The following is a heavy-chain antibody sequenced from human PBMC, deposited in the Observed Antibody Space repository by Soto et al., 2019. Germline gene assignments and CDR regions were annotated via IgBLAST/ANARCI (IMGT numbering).Heavy chain of an antibody. Sequence: GGSLRLSCVASGSSVSTFGMNWVRQAPGEGLEWVAYISSSSSTIFYGGSVKGRFTASRDNAENSMYLEMNNLRVEDTAVYYCARDKGGSVAGFNWFDPWGHGTLVTVSS. CDR1: GSSVSTFG. V-gene: IGHV3-48*01. J-gene: IGHJ5*02. D-gene: IGHD6-19*01. CDR2: ISSSSSTI. CDR3: ARDKGGSVAGFNWFDP.